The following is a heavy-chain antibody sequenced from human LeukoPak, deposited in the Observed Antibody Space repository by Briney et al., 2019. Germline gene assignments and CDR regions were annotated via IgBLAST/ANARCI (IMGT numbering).Heavy chain of an antibody. V-gene: IGHV1-46*01. J-gene: IGHJ4*02. CDR2: INPSGGST. D-gene: IGHD3-22*01. CDR3: ARDAYYHDSSGYYVGDEHYFDY. Sequence: ASVKVSCKASGYTFTSYYMHWVRQAPGQGLEWMGIINPSGGSTSYAQEFQGRVTMTRDMSTSTVYIELSSLRSEDTAVYYCARDAYYHDSSGYYVGDEHYFDYWGQGNLVTVSS. CDR1: GYTFTSYY.